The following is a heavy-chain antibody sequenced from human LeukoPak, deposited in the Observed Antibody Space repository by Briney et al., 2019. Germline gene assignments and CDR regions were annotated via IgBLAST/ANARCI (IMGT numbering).Heavy chain of an antibody. CDR3: ARDATPQYSSGWVYFDY. V-gene: IGHV3-48*04. Sequence: GGSLRLSCAASGFTFSSYWMHWVRQAPGKGLEWVSYISSSRSTIYYADSVKGRFTISRDNAKNSLYLQMNSLRVEDTAVYYCARDATPQYSSGWVYFDYWGQGTLVTVSS. CDR2: ISSSRSTI. CDR1: GFTFSSYW. D-gene: IGHD6-19*01. J-gene: IGHJ4*02.